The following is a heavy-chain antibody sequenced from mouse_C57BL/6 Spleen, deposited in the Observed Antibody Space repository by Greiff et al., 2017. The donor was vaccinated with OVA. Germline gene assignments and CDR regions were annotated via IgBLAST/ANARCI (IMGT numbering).Heavy chain of an antibody. V-gene: IGHV1-53*01. Sequence: QVHVQQPGPELVKPGASVKLSCKASGYTFTSYWMHWVKQRPGQGLEWIGKINPSNGCTNYNEKFKSKATRTVDKSSSTAYMQLSSLTSEDSAVYYCARWGFVYDYWGQGTTLTVYS. CDR1: GYTFTSYW. CDR3: ARWGFVYDY. CDR2: INPSNGCT. J-gene: IGHJ2*01.